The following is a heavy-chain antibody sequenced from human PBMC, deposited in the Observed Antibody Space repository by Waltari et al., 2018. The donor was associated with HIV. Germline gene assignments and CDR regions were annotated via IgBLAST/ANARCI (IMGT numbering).Heavy chain of an antibody. Sequence: QLQLQESGPGLVKPSETLSLTCTVSGGSISSSSYYWGWIRQPPGKGLEWLGSIYYSGSTYYNPSLKSRVTISVDTSKNQFSLKLSSVTAADTAVYYCARDKPEAGITMIVVVIPGFNWFDPWGQGTLVTVSS. CDR1: GGSISSSSYY. J-gene: IGHJ5*02. D-gene: IGHD3-22*01. CDR2: IYYSGST. V-gene: IGHV4-39*07. CDR3: ARDKPEAGITMIVVVIPGFNWFDP.